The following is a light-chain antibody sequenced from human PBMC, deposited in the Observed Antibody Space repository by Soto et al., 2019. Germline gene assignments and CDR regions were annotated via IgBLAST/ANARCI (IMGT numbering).Light chain of an antibody. CDR1: QSISSN. CDR3: QQYDNWPPLT. CDR2: GAS. V-gene: IGKV3-15*01. J-gene: IGKJ4*01. Sequence: ERVMTQSPATLSVSPGERATLSCRASQSISSNLAWYQQKPGQAPRLLIYGASTRATGIPARFSGSGSGTEFTLTISSLEPEDFAVYYCQQYDNWPPLTFGGGTKVEI.